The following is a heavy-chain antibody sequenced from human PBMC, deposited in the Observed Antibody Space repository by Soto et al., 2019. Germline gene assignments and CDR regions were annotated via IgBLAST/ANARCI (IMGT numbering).Heavy chain of an antibody. V-gene: IGHV3-74*01. J-gene: IGHJ4*02. Sequence: EVQLVESGGGLVQPGESLRLSCAASGFTFSSYWMHWVRQAPGKGLVWVSRINSDGSSTSYAGSVKGRFTISRDNAKNTLYLQMNSLRAEDTDVYYCVRTSLVVAAATGEDYWGQGTLVTVSS. D-gene: IGHD2-15*01. CDR3: VRTSLVVAAATGEDY. CDR1: GFTFSSYW. CDR2: INSDGSST.